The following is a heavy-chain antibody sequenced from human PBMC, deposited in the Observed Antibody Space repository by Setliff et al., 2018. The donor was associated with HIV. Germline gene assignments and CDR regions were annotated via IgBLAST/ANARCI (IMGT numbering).Heavy chain of an antibody. CDR1: GDSVTTSGW. CDR3: TRRDNSVSGYYTDHAFDI. CDR2: IYRSGST. Sequence: PSETLSLTCAVSGDSVTTSGWWSWVRQSPGKGLEWIGEIYRSGSTNYNPSLKSRVTISLDKSKNQFSLKVNSVTAADTAVYYCTRRDNSVSGYYTDHAFDIWGQGTLVTVS. J-gene: IGHJ3*02. V-gene: IGHV4-4*02. D-gene: IGHD3-22*01.